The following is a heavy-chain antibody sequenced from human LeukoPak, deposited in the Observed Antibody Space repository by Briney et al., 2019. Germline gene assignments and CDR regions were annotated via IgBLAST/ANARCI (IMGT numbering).Heavy chain of an antibody. CDR3: AREGLYNWNYLDY. D-gene: IGHD1-20*01. Sequence: GGSLRLSCAASGFTFSSYAMHWVRQAPGKGLEWVAVISYDGSNKYYADSVKGRFTISRDNSKNTLYLQMNSLRAEDTAVYYCAREGLYNWNYLDYWGQGTLVTVSS. V-gene: IGHV3-30*04. CDR2: ISYDGSNK. J-gene: IGHJ4*02. CDR1: GFTFSSYA.